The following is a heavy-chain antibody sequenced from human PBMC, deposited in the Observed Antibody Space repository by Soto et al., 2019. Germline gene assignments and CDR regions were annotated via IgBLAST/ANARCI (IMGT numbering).Heavy chain of an antibody. V-gene: IGHV1-69*06. CDR2: IIPIFGTA. Sequence: SVKVSCKASGGTFSSYAISWVRQAPGQGLEWMGGIIPIFGTANYAQKFQGRVTITADKSTSTAYMELRSLRSEDTAVYYCARNTLAAGSYNWLDPWGEGAIVTVYS. CDR1: GGTFSSYA. CDR3: ARNTLAAGSYNWLDP. J-gene: IGHJ5*02. D-gene: IGHD6-13*01.